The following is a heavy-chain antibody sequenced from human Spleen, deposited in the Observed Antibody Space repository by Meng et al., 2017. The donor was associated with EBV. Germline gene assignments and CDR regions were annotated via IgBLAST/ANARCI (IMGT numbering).Heavy chain of an antibody. D-gene: IGHD5-24*01. J-gene: IGHJ4*02. Sequence: VNLQASGPGLVKPSGTLSLSCAVSGDSITYSNWWSWVRHPPGKGLEWIGEIYHSGSTNYNPSLKSRVTISVDKSKNQFSLKLTSVTAADTAVYYCARIDGYSNFDYWGQGTLVTVSS. V-gene: IGHV4-4*02. CDR2: IYHSGST. CDR3: ARIDGYSNFDY. CDR1: GDSITYSNW.